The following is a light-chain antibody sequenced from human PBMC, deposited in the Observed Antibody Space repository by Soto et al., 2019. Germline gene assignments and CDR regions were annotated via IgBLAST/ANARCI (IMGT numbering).Light chain of an antibody. CDR2: EVS. J-gene: IGLJ3*02. CDR3: TSYAGSNNLV. V-gene: IGLV2-8*01. Sequence: QSALTQPPSASGSPGQSVTISCTGTSSDIGGYNYVSWYQQHPGKAPKLIIYEVSKRPSGVPDRFSGSKSGNTASLTVSGLQAEDEADYYCTSYAGSNNLVSAGGTQLTVL. CDR1: SSDIGGYNY.